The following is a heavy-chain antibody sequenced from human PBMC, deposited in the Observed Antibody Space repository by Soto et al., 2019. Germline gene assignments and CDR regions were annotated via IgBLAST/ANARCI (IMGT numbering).Heavy chain of an antibody. CDR1: GFTFSSYA. CDR2: ISYDGSNK. J-gene: IGHJ4*02. Sequence: QVQLVESGGGVVQPGRSLRLSCAASGFTFSSYAMHWVRQAPGKGLEWVAVISYDGSNKYYADSVKGRFTISRDNSKNTLYLQMNSLRAEDTAVYYCARADSSGWAYYFDCWGQGTLVTVSS. V-gene: IGHV3-30-3*01. CDR3: ARADSSGWAYYFDC. D-gene: IGHD6-19*01.